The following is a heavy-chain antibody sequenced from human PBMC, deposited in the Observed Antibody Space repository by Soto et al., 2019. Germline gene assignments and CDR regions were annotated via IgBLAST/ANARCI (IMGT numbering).Heavy chain of an antibody. Sequence: QVQLVQSGAEVKKPGASVKVSCKASGYTFTSYGINWVRQAPGQGLYWMGWISPYNGDTNYAHKLQDRVTMTTDTSTTTAYMELRSLRSDDTAVYYCARGHMITFGGLIVIDGDYCGQGTLVTVSS. J-gene: IGHJ4*02. CDR2: ISPYNGDT. CDR1: GYTFTSYG. D-gene: IGHD3-16*02. V-gene: IGHV1-18*01. CDR3: ARGHMITFGGLIVIDGDY.